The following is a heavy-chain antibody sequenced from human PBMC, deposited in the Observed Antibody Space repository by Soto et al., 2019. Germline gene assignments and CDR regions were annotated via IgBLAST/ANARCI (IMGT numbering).Heavy chain of an antibody. V-gene: IGHV3-23*01. CDR1: GFTFSNYA. CDR3: AKLPLYCSGGSCYSYLDY. CDR2: VTGSGGTT. Sequence: PGGSLRLSCAASGFTFSNYAMSWVRQTPGKGLEWVSAVTGSGGTTYYADSVKGRFTISRDNSKNTLYLQMNSLRAEDTAVYYCAKLPLYCSGGSCYSYLDYWGQGTLVTVSS. J-gene: IGHJ4*02. D-gene: IGHD2-15*01.